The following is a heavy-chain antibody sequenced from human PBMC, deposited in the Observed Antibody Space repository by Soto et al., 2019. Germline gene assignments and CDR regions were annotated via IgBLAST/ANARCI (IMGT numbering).Heavy chain of an antibody. CDR3: ARQVSSSSAYYFDF. CDR1: GVSIRSGGFY. J-gene: IGHJ4*02. D-gene: IGHD6-6*01. CDR2: IDYSGST. Sequence: QVQLQESGPGLVKPSQTLSLTCTVSGVSIRSGGFYWNWIRQLPGKGLEWIGYIDYSGSTYSTPSLDSRATMSVDTSKNHFSLNVRSVTAADTAVYYCARQVSSSSAYYFDFWGQGIQVTVSS. V-gene: IGHV4-31*03.